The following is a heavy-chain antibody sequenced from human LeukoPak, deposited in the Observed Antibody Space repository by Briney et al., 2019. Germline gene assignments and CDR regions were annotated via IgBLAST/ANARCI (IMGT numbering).Heavy chain of an antibody. Sequence: GGSLRVSCAASGFTFSSYWMSWVRQAPGKGLEWVANLNEDGTKKYYVDSVKGRFTISRDNAKNSLYLQMDSLRDEDTAVYYCARDGRDGFIDYWGQGTLVTVSS. CDR3: ARDGRDGFIDY. D-gene: IGHD5-24*01. CDR1: GFTFSSYW. CDR2: LNEDGTKK. V-gene: IGHV3-7*01. J-gene: IGHJ4*02.